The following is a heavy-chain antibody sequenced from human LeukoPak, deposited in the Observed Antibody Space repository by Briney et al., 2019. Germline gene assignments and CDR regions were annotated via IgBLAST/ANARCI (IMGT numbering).Heavy chain of an antibody. V-gene: IGHV1-2*02. J-gene: IGHJ3*02. Sequence: ASVKVSCKASGYTFTGYYMHWVRQAPGQGPEWMGWINPNSGGTNYAQKFQGRVTMTRDTSISTAYMELSRLRSDDTAVYYCAREAKKGRGYSYGTSDDAFDIWGQGTMVTVPS. CDR1: GYTFTGYY. CDR2: INPNSGGT. CDR3: AREAKKGRGYSYGTSDDAFDI. D-gene: IGHD5-18*01.